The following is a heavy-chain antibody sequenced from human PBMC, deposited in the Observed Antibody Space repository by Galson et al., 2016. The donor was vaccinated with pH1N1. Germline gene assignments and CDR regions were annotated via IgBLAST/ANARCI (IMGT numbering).Heavy chain of an antibody. CDR3: TPDADDPMDV. J-gene: IGHJ6*04. CDR2: IWMDGTGQ. Sequence: SLRLSCAASGLIFKNFAMHWVRQAPGKGLEWVAFIWMDGTGQKYADSVKGRFIISRDNSKNTLYLQMNSLGDEDTAIYYCTPDADDPMDVWGIGTTVTVSP. CDR1: GLIFKNFA. D-gene: IGHD3-16*01. V-gene: IGHV3-33*01.